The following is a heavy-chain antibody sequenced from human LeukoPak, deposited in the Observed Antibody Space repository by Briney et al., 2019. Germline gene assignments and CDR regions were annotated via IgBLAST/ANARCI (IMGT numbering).Heavy chain of an antibody. V-gene: IGHV3-21*01. CDR1: GFTFSSYS. D-gene: IGHD3-9*01. CDR3: ARDPSYDILTGYFDY. J-gene: IGHJ4*02. Sequence: GGSLRLSCAASGFTFSSYSMNWVRQAPGKGLEWVSSISSSSSYIYYADSVKGRFTISRDNAKNSLYLQMNSLRAEDTAVYYCARDPSYDILTGYFDYWGQGTLVTVSS. CDR2: ISSSSSYI.